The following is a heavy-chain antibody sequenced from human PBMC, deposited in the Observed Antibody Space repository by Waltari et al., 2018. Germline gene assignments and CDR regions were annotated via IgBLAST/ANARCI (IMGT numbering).Heavy chain of an antibody. CDR1: GYTLTELS. Sequence: QVQLVQSGAEVKKPGASVKVSCKVSGYTLTELSMHWVRQAPGKGLEWMGGCDPEDGETIYAQKFQGRVTMTEDTSTDTAYMELSSLRSEDTAVYYCATSRIFGVVQSSWFDPWGQGTLVTVSS. CDR2: CDPEDGET. J-gene: IGHJ5*02. D-gene: IGHD3-3*02. CDR3: ATSRIFGVVQSSWFDP. V-gene: IGHV1-24*01.